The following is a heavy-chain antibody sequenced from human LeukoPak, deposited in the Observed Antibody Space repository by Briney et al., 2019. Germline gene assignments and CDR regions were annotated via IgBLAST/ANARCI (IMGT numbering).Heavy chain of an antibody. Sequence: PGGSLRLSRAASGFTFSSYWMHWVRQAPGKGLVWVSRISTDGSSTNSADSVKGRLTISRDNAKNTLYLQMNSLRAGDTAVYYCVREYSSSSGRAFDIWGQGTMVTVSP. D-gene: IGHD6-6*01. J-gene: IGHJ3*02. CDR3: VREYSSSSGRAFDI. V-gene: IGHV3-74*01. CDR1: GFTFSSYW. CDR2: ISTDGSST.